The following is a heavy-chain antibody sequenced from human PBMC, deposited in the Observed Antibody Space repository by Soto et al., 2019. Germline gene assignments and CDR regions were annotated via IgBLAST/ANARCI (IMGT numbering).Heavy chain of an antibody. D-gene: IGHD2-2*02. V-gene: IGHV1-69*13. J-gene: IGHJ4*02. CDR2: IIPIFGTA. Sequence: SVKVSCKASGGTFSSYAISWVRQAPGQGLEWMGGIIPIFGTANYAQKFQGRVTITADESTSTAYMELSSLRSEDTAVYYCARDPSPIVVVPAAIRHYFDYWGQGTLVTVSS. CDR3: ARDPSPIVVVPAAIRHYFDY. CDR1: GGTFSSYA.